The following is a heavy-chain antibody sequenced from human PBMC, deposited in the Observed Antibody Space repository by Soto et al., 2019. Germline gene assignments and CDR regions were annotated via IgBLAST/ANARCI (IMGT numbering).Heavy chain of an antibody. V-gene: IGHV3-23*01. CDR2: IGSVGGDT. CDR3: VKDRMAYNSVWDPFDI. Sequence: GGSLRLSCAASGFTFYSYAMSWVRQAPGKGLEWVSTIGSVGGDTYYANSVKGRFTISRDDSKNTLLLQMNSLRAEDTAVYYCVKDRMAYNSVWDPFDIWGQGTMVTVSS. J-gene: IGHJ3*02. CDR1: GFTFYSYA. D-gene: IGHD1-20*01.